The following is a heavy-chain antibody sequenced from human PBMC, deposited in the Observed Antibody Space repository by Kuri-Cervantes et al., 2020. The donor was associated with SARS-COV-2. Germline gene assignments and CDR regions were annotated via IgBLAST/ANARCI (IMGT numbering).Heavy chain of an antibody. CDR2: INAGNGNT. Sequence: ASVKVSCKASGYTFTSYAMHWVRQAPGQRLEWMGWINAGNGNTKYPQKFQGRVTITRDTSASTAYMELSSLRSEDTAVYYCARGPGGGATFDYWGQGTLVTVSS. V-gene: IGHV1-3*01. CDR1: GYTFTSYA. D-gene: IGHD1-26*01. CDR3: ARGPGGGATFDY. J-gene: IGHJ4*02.